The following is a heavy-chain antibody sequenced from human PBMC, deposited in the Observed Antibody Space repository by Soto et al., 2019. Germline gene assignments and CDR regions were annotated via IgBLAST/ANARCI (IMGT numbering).Heavy chain of an antibody. CDR1: GGSISSYY. Sequence: SETLSLTCTVSGGSISSYYWSWIRQPPGKGLEWIGYIYHSGSTNYNPSLKSRVTISVDTSKNQFSLTLNSVTAADTATYYCARGGISHWAYFYYMDVWDRGTTVTVSS. D-gene: IGHD2-21*01. V-gene: IGHV4-59*12. J-gene: IGHJ6*03. CDR2: IYHSGST. CDR3: ARGGISHWAYFYYMDV.